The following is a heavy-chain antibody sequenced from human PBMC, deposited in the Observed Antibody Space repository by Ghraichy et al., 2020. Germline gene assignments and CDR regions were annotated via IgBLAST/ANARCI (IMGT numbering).Heavy chain of an antibody. CDR2: ISGSGGRT. V-gene: IGHV3-23*01. Sequence: GGVLRLSCAASGFTFSSYAMSWVRQAPGKGLEWVSAISGSGGRTHYADSVKGRFTISRDNSKNTLYLQTNSLRAEDTAVYYCAKDRFSSGYFYYYGMDVWGQGTTVTVSS. CDR3: AKDRFSSGYFYYYGMDV. CDR1: GFTFSSYA. J-gene: IGHJ6*02. D-gene: IGHD6-19*01.